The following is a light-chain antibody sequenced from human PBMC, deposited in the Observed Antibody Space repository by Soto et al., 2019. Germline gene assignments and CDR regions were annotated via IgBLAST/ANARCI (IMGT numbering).Light chain of an antibody. CDR1: QDISNY. CDR3: QNYNSGPRT. Sequence: DIQMTQSPSSLSASVGDRVTITCRASQDISNYLAWYQQKPGKVPKLLIYAASTLQSGVPSRFSGSGSGTDFTLTISSLQPDDVSTYYCQNYNSGPRTFGQGTKVEIK. V-gene: IGKV1-27*01. J-gene: IGKJ1*01. CDR2: AAS.